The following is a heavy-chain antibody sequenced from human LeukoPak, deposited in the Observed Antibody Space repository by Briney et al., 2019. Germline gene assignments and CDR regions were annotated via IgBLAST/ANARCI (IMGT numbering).Heavy chain of an antibody. CDR1: GGSMSSYY. V-gene: IGHV4-4*07. CDR2: VYTSGNT. CDR3: ARGHSHSKDI. D-gene: IGHD1-26*01. Sequence: PSETLSLTCTVSGGSMSSYYWSWIRQPAGKGLEWIGRVYTSGNTNYNPSLKSRVTMSVDTSKNQFSLKLTSVTAADTAVYYCARGHSHSKDIWGQGTMVTVSS. J-gene: IGHJ3*02.